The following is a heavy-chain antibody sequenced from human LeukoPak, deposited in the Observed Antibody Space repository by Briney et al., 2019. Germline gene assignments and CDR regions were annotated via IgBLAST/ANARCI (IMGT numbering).Heavy chain of an antibody. Sequence: PGGSLRLSCAASGITLSVYWMSWVRQAPGKGLEWVANIKQDGSEKYYRDSVKGRFTISRDNAKNSLYLQMNSLRAEDTAVYYCARTMVRGPLYYFDYWGQGTLVTVSS. CDR2: IKQDGSEK. J-gene: IGHJ4*02. D-gene: IGHD3-10*01. V-gene: IGHV3-7*01. CDR1: GITLSVYW. CDR3: ARTMVRGPLYYFDY.